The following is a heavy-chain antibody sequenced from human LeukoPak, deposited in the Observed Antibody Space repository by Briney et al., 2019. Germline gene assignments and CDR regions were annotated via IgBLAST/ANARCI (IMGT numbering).Heavy chain of an antibody. CDR3: ARDLRMGYYYDTSGYYAFDY. V-gene: IGHV3-11*05. Sequence: GGSLRLSCAASGFTFSDYYMNWIRQAPGKGLEWVSYISMSTSYTNYADSVEGRFTISRDNAKNSLYLQMNSLRAEDTAVYYCARDLRMGYYYDTSGYYAFDYWGQGTLVTVSS. D-gene: IGHD3-22*01. CDR2: ISMSTSYT. J-gene: IGHJ4*02. CDR1: GFTFSDYY.